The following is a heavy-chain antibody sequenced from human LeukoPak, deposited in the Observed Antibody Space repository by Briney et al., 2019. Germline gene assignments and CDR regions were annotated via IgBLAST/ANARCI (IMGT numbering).Heavy chain of an antibody. Sequence: GGSLRLSCAASGFTFSSYAMSWVRQAPGKGLEWVSAISGSGGSTYYADSVKGRFTISRDNSKNTLYLQMNSLRAEDTAVYYCAESFYYDSSGYYHDKYYFDYWGQGTMVTVSS. CDR2: ISGSGGST. D-gene: IGHD3-22*01. CDR3: AESFYYDSSGYYHDKYYFDY. V-gene: IGHV3-23*01. CDR1: GFTFSSYA. J-gene: IGHJ4*02.